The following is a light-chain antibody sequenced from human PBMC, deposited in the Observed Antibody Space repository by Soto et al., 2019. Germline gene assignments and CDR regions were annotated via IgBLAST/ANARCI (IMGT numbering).Light chain of an antibody. J-gene: IGLJ2*01. CDR1: SSDFGGYNY. Sequence: QSVLTQPASVSGSPGQSITISCTGTSSDFGGYNYVSWYQQHPGKAPKLMIYDVSNRPSGVSNRFSGSKSGNTASLTISGLQAEDEADYYCSSYTSSSTLVVFGGGTKVTV. CDR3: SSYTSSSTLVV. CDR2: DVS. V-gene: IGLV2-14*01.